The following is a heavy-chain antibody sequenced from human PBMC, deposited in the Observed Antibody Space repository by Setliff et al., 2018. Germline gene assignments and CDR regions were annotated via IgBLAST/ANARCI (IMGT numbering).Heavy chain of an antibody. CDR1: GGSISSGSYY. Sequence: PSETLSLTCTVSGGSISSGSYYWSWIRQPAGKGLEWIGRIYTSGSTNYNPSLKSRVTISVDTSKNQFSLKLSSATAADTAVYYCARDAKDDFWSGYLDYYGMDVWGQGTTVTVSS. V-gene: IGHV4-61*02. CDR3: ARDAKDDFWSGYLDYYGMDV. CDR2: IYTSGST. D-gene: IGHD3-3*01. J-gene: IGHJ6*02.